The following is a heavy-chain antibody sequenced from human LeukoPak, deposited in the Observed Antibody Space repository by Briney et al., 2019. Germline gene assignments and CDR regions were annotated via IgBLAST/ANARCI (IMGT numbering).Heavy chain of an antibody. V-gene: IGHV3-9*01. D-gene: IGHD1-26*01. CDR1: GFTFDDYA. J-gene: IGHJ4*02. Sequence: GGSLRLSCAASGFTFDDYAMHWVRQAPGKGLEWVSGISWNSGSIGYADSVKGRFTISRDNAKNSLYLQMNSLRAEDTALYYCAKALVGGQYYFDYWGQGTLVTVSS. CDR2: ISWNSGSI. CDR3: AKALVGGQYYFDY.